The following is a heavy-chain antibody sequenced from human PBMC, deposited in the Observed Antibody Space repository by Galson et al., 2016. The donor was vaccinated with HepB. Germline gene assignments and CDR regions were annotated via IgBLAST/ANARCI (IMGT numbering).Heavy chain of an antibody. CDR1: GISFSFYS. J-gene: IGHJ6*02. Sequence: SLRLSCAASGISFSFYSMNWVRQAPGKGLEWVSSISSGGKYIYYADSVKGRFTISRDNAKNSLYLQMNSLRAEDTAVYYCARDQNYYYGMDVWGQGTTVTVSS. V-gene: IGHV3-21*01. D-gene: IGHD2/OR15-2a*01. CDR2: ISSGGKYI. CDR3: ARDQNYYYGMDV.